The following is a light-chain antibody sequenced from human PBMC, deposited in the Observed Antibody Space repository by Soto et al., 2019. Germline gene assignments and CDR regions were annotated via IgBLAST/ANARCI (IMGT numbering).Light chain of an antibody. J-gene: IGLJ1*01. Sequence: QSVLTKPASVNGSPGGSITISCTGTSSDVGGYNYVSWYQQHPGKAPKLMIYDVSNRPSGVSNRFSGSKSGNTASLTISGLQAEDEADYYCSSYTSSSTLVFGTGTKVTVL. CDR1: SSDVGGYNY. CDR2: DVS. CDR3: SSYTSSSTLV. V-gene: IGLV2-14*01.